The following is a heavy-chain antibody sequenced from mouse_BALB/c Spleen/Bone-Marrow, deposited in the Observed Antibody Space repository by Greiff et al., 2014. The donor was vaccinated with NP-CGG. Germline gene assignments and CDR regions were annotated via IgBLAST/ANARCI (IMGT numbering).Heavy chain of an antibody. CDR1: GFNIKDTY. D-gene: IGHD1-1*01. J-gene: IGHJ3*01. CDR3: ARYYYGSSLFAY. CDR2: IDPANGNT. Sequence: VQLQQPGAELVKPGASVKLSCTASGFNIKDTYMYWVKQRPEQGLEWIGRIDPANGNTKYDPKFQDKATITADTSSNTAYLQLISLTSEDTAVYYCARYYYGSSLFAYWGQGTLVTVSA. V-gene: IGHV14-3*02.